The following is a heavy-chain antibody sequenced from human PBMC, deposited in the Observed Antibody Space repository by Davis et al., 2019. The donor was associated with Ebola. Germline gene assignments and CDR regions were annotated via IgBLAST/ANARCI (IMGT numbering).Heavy chain of an antibody. CDR1: GFTFSSFA. V-gene: IGHV3-23*01. CDR2: ISGTSTYT. J-gene: IGHJ4*02. Sequence: GESLKISCAASGFTFSSFAMSWVRQAPGKGLEWVSTISGTSTYTYYTDSVKGRFTISRDNSKNTLYLQMSSLRADDTAVYYCAKGPSSGWYYFDYWGQGTLVTVSS. D-gene: IGHD6-19*01. CDR3: AKGPSSGWYYFDY.